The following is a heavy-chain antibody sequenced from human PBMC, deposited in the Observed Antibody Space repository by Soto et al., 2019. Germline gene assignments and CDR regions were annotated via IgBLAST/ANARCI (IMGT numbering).Heavy chain of an antibody. D-gene: IGHD3-16*01. CDR2: LYGGGST. J-gene: IGHJ4*02. V-gene: IGHV3-66*01. CDR1: GLTVSSNY. CDR3: ARDLGGSGHDY. Sequence: GGSLRLSCAASGLTVSSNYMSWVRQAPGKGLEWVSVLYGGGSTYYADSVKDRFIISRDNLKNTVYLQMNSLRVDDTAVYYCARDLGGSGHDYWGQGTLVTVSS.